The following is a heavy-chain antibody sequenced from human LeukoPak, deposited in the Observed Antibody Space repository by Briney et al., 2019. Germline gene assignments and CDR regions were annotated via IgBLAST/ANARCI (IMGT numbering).Heavy chain of an antibody. D-gene: IGHD4-17*01. CDR1: GSTFNNNA. CDR3: AKAQRSTVTTSYFDY. V-gene: IGHV3-9*01. Sequence: GGPLSPSCAALGSTFNNNARHWAGKAPGKALGGASGISWSSGNIGYADSVKGRFTISRDNAKNSLYLQMNSLRAEDTALYYCAKAQRSTVTTSYFDYWGQGTLVTVSS. CDR2: ISWSSGNI. J-gene: IGHJ4*02.